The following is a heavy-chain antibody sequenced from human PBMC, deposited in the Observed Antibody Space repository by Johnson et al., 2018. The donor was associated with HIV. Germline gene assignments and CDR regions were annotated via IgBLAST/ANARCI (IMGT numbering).Heavy chain of an antibody. CDR2: MWYDGSNR. V-gene: IGHV3-33*01. J-gene: IGHJ3*02. D-gene: IGHD5-24*01. CDR1: GFTFSTYG. CDR3: ARDAYNSDACDI. Sequence: QEQLVESGGGLVQPGRSLRLSCAASGFTFSTYGMHWVRQAPGKGLEWVAVMWYDGSNRYYADSVMGRFTISRDKAKNSLYLQMNSLRAEDTALYYCARDAYNSDACDIWGQGTMVTVSS.